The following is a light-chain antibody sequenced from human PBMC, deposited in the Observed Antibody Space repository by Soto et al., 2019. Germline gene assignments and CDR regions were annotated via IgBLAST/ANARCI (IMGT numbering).Light chain of an antibody. J-gene: IGLJ2*01. CDR3: CSYAGTNTLVV. CDR2: DVT. V-gene: IGLV2-11*01. CDR1: SSDVGGYNY. Sequence: QSVLTQPRSVSGSPGQSVTLSCTGTSSDVGGYNYVSWYQQHPGKAPKLIISDVTERPSGVPDRFSGSKSGNTASLTISWLQAEDEADYYCCSYAGTNTLVVFGGGTKVTVL.